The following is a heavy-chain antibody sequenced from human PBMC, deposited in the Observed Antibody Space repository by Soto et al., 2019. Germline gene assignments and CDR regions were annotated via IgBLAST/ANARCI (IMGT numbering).Heavy chain of an antibody. J-gene: IGHJ6*02. Sequence: QVQLVESGGGVVQPGRSLRLSCAASGFTFSSYGMHWVRQAPGKGLEWVAVIWYDGSNKYYADSVKGRFTISRDNSKNTLYLQMNSLRAEDTAVYYCASSGYPKYCMDVWGQGTTVTVSS. CDR1: GFTFSSYG. D-gene: IGHD3-3*01. V-gene: IGHV3-33*01. CDR3: ASSGYPKYCMDV. CDR2: IWYDGSNK.